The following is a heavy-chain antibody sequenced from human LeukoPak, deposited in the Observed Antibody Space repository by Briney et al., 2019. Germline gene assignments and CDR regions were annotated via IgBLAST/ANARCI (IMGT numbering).Heavy chain of an antibody. CDR2: IGSTSITI. CDR1: GFTFSAHT. J-gene: IGHJ4*02. Sequence: GGSLRLSCAASGFTFSAHTMNWVRLAPGKGLEWVSYIGSTSITIYYAQSVEGRFTISRDNGKNSLYLQMSSLTVEDTAVYYCARGPLYDITGSYGLWGQGTLVTVFS. V-gene: IGHV3-48*01. CDR3: ARGPLYDITGSYGL. D-gene: IGHD3-22*01.